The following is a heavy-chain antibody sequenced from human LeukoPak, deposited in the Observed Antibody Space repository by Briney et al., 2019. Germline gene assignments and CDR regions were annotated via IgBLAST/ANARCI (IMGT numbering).Heavy chain of an antibody. V-gene: IGHV3-11*06. CDR2: ISSSSSYI. CDR1: GFTFSDYY. D-gene: IGHD1-14*01. CDR3: AGDTPPYNNWFDP. Sequence: GGSLRLSCAASGFTFSDYYMSWIRQAPGKGLEGVSYISSSSSYINYADSVKGRVNIYRDNAKNSLDLQMNRLRAEDTAVYYFAGDTPPYNNWFDPWGQGTLVTVSS. J-gene: IGHJ5*02.